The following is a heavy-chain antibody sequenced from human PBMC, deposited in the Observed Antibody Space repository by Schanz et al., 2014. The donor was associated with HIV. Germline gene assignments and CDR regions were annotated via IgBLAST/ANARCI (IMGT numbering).Heavy chain of an antibody. J-gene: IGHJ3*01. Sequence: DVQLVESGGGVVQPGRSLRLSCAASGFTFSDYSMNWVRQTPGKGLEWVSFINNRANSIFYADSVRGRFTVSRDNAKNFLYLQMDSLRAEDTALYYCARDPYCRTTSCYSTAFDLWGQGTLVTVSS. D-gene: IGHD2-2*01. CDR3: ARDPYCRTTSCYSTAFDL. V-gene: IGHV3-21*06. CDR1: GFTFSDYS. CDR2: INNRANSI.